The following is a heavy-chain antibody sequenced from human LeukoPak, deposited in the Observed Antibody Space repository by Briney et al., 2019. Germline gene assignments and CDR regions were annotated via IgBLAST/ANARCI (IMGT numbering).Heavy chain of an antibody. CDR1: GFTVSSNY. J-gene: IGHJ4*02. CDR3: ARAKPKNMVRGLIMRRESRYYFDY. V-gene: IGHV3-53*01. D-gene: IGHD3-10*01. Sequence: PGGSLRLSCAASGFTVSSNYMSWVRQAPGKGLEWVSVIYSVGSTYYADSVKGRFTISRDNSKSTLYIQMNSLRAEDTAVYYCARAKPKNMVRGLIMRRESRYYFDYWGQGTLVTVSS. CDR2: IYSVGST.